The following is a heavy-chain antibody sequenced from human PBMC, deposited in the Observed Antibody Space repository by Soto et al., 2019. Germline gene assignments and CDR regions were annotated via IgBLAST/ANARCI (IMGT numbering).Heavy chain of an antibody. V-gene: IGHV3-33*01. D-gene: IGHD3-22*01. CDR1: GFTFSSYG. Sequence: GALRLSCAASGFTFSSYGMHWVRQAPGKGLEWVAVIWYDGSNKYYADSVKGRFTISRDNSKNTLYLQMNSLRAEDTAVYYCARVGYYDSSGLDYWGQGTLVTVSS. CDR3: ARVGYYDSSGLDY. CDR2: IWYDGSNK. J-gene: IGHJ4*02.